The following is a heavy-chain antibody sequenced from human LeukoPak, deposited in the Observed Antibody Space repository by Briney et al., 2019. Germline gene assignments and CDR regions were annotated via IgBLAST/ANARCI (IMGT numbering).Heavy chain of an antibody. J-gene: IGHJ4*02. CDR3: ARDKGTSYLSPFDY. CDR1: GFTFDDYA. V-gene: IGHV3-43D*03. Sequence: GGSLRLSCAASGFTFDDYAMHWVRQAPGKGLEWVSLISWDGGRTYYADSVKGRFTISRDNSKNTLYLQMNSLRAADTAVYYCARDKGTSYLSPFDYWGQGTLVTVSS. CDR2: ISWDGGRT. D-gene: IGHD6-6*01.